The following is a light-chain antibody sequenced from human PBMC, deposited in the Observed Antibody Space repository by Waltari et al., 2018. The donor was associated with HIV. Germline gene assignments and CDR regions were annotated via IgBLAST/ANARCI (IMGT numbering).Light chain of an antibody. CDR2: KDS. CDR3: QSADKNIKSVV. V-gene: IGLV3-25*03. J-gene: IGLJ2*01. CDR1: VLSKQF. Sequence: SYELTQPPSVSVSPGQTAWITCSGDVLSKQFVYWYQQKTGQAPSLLIYKDSQRPSGVPERFSVSTSGTTVTLTITGVLAEDEAEYYCQSADKNIKSVVFGGGTKLTVL.